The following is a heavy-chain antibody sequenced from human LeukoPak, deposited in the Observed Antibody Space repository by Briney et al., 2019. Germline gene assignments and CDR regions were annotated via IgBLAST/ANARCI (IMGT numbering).Heavy chain of an antibody. CDR2: INPNSGGT. Sequence: ASVKDSCKASRYTFTGYYMHWVRQAPGQGLEWMGWINPNSGGTNYAQKFQGRVTMTRDTSISTAYMELSRLRSDDTAVYYCARSLIAGHYYYGMDVWGQGTTVTVSS. J-gene: IGHJ6*02. V-gene: IGHV1-2*02. CDR1: RYTFTGYY. CDR3: ARSLIAGHYYYGMDV. D-gene: IGHD6-13*01.